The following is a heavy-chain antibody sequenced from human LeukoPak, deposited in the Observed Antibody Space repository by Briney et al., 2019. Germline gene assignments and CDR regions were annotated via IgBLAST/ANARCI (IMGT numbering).Heavy chain of an antibody. CDR1: GSTFSSCS. D-gene: IGHD3-3*01. CDR3: ARARENYDFWSGYSISPYYFDY. J-gene: IGHJ4*02. CDR2: ISSSSSTI. Sequence: PGGSLRLSCAASGSTFSSCSMNWVRQAPGKGLEWVSYISSSSSTIYYADSVKGRFTISRDNAKNSLYLQMNSLRAEDTAVYYCARARENYDFWSGYSISPYYFDYWGQGTLVTVSS. V-gene: IGHV3-48*01.